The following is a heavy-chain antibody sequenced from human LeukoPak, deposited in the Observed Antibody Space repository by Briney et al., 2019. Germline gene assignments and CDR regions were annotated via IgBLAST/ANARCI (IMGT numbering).Heavy chain of an antibody. V-gene: IGHV3-7*01. D-gene: IGHD3-10*01. CDR2: IKEDGSEK. J-gene: IGHJ4*02. CDR1: GGSISSSNW. CDR3: AREGGLVWFGEGDY. Sequence: GTLSLTCAVSGGSISSSNWWSWVRQPPGKGLEWVANIKEDGSEKYYVDSVKGRFTISRDNAKNSLFLQMNSLRAEDTAVYYCAREGGLVWFGEGDYWGQGTLVTVSS.